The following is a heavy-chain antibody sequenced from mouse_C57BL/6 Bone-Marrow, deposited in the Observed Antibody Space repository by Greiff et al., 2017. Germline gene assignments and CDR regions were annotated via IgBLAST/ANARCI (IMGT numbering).Heavy chain of an antibody. CDR2: IYPGNGDT. J-gene: IGHJ1*03. D-gene: IGHD3-1*01. V-gene: IGHV1-12*01. CDR1: GYTFTSYY. CDR3: TRAWYFDV. Sequence: QVQLQQSGAELVRPGASVKMSCKASGYTFTSYYMHWVKQTPRQGLEWIGAIYPGNGDTSYNQKFKGKATLTVGKSSSTAYMQLSGLTNEDSAVYYCTRAWYFDVWGTGTTVTVSS.